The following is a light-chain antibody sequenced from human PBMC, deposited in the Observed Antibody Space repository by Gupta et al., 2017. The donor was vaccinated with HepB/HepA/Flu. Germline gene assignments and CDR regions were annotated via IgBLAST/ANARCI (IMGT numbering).Light chain of an antibody. Sequence: SGLMHSRSGLAAPGQKVTISCPRSSSNIGKDYVSWYQQLPGTAPKLLIYDNNKRPSGIPDRFSGSKSGTSATLGITGLQTGDEADYYCGTWDSSLSAGVFGGGTKLTVL. J-gene: IGLJ2*01. CDR1: SSNIGKDY. CDR2: DNN. CDR3: GTWDSSLSAGV. V-gene: IGLV1-51*01.